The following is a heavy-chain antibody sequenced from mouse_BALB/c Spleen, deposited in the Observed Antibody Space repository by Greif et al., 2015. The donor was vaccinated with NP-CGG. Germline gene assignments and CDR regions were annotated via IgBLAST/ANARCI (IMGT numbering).Heavy chain of an antibody. D-gene: IGHD4-1*01. CDR3: ARDWDNYAMDY. Sequence: QVQLQQSGAELVRPGTSVKVSCKASGYAFTNYLIEWVKQRPGQGLEWIGVINPGSGGTNYNEKFKGKATLTADKSSSTAYMQLSSLTSDDSAVYFCARDWDNYAMDYWGQGTSVTVSS. CDR2: INPGSGGT. V-gene: IGHV1-54*01. J-gene: IGHJ4*01. CDR1: GYAFTNYL.